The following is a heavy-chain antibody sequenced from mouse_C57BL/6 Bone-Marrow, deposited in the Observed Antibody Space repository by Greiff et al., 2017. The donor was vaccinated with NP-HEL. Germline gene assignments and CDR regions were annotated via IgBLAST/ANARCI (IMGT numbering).Heavy chain of an antibody. CDR3: ARHGNYTPFDY. J-gene: IGHJ2*01. CDR2: INYDGSST. CDR1: GFTFSDYY. Sequence: DVKLVESEGGLVQPGSSMKLSCTASGFTFSDYYMAWVRQVPEKGLEWVANINYDGSSTYYLDSLKSRFIISRDNAKNILYLQMSSLKSEDTATYYCARHGNYTPFDYWGQGTTLTVSS. D-gene: IGHD2-1*01. V-gene: IGHV5-16*01.